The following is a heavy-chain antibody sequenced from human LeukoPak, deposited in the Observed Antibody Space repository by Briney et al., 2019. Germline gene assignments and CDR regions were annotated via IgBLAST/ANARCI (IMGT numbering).Heavy chain of an antibody. Sequence: PSETLSLTCTVSGGSISSYYWSWIRQPPGKGLGWIGYIYYSGSTNYNPSLKSRVTISVDTSKNQFSLKLSSVTAADTAVYYCARVGSSHTGYYYYYYMDVWGKGTTVTVSS. CDR1: GGSISSYY. D-gene: IGHD2-2*02. CDR2: IYYSGST. V-gene: IGHV4-59*01. CDR3: ARVGSSHTGYYYYYYMDV. J-gene: IGHJ6*03.